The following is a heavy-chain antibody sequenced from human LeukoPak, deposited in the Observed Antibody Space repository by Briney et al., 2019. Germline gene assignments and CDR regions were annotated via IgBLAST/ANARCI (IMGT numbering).Heavy chain of an antibody. D-gene: IGHD3-10*01. V-gene: IGHV1-18*01. J-gene: IGHJ4*02. Sequence: ASVKVSCKASGYTFTTYGISWVRQAPGQGLEWMGWISPYNGNTKYAQKVQGRVTMTTDTSTSTAYMELRSLRSDDTAVYYCARDQTQIWFGEGLWYFDYWGQGTLVTVTS. CDR1: GYTFTTYG. CDR2: ISPYNGNT. CDR3: ARDQTQIWFGEGLWYFDY.